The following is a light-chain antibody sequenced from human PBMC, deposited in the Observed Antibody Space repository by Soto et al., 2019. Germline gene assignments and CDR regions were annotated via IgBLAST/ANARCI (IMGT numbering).Light chain of an antibody. V-gene: IGKV3-15*01. CDR3: QQFNNWPRT. CDR1: QSVSSK. CDR2: DAS. Sequence: EMAMTQSPATLSGSPGERATLSCRASQSVSSKLAWYQQKPGQAPRLLIYDASTRATGIPARFSGSGSGTEFTLTISSLQSEDFAVYYCQQFNNWPRTFGQGTKVDIK. J-gene: IGKJ1*01.